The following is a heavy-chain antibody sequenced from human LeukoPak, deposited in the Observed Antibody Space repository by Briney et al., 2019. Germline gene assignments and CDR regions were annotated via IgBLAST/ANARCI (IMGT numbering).Heavy chain of an antibody. CDR2: IIPIFGTA. J-gene: IGHJ6*04. V-gene: IGHV1-69*06. CDR1: GGTFSSYA. D-gene: IGHD2-2*01. Sequence: SVKVSCKASGGTFSSYAISWVRQAPGQGLEWMGGIIPIFGTANYAQKFQGRVTITADKSTSTAYMELSSLRSEDTAVYYCARAQYPVVLAAMAGYYYYGMDVWGKGTTVTVSS. CDR3: ARAQYPVVLAAMAGYYYYGMDV.